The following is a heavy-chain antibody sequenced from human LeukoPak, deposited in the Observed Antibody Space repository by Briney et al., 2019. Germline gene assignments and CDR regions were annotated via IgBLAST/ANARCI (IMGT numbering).Heavy chain of an antibody. CDR2: IYTSGST. D-gene: IGHD6-19*01. J-gene: IGHJ3*02. V-gene: IGHV4-4*07. CDR3: ARDRIAVAGTSDAFDI. Sequence: TTSETLSLTCTVSGGSISSYYWSWIRQPAGKGLEWMGRIYTSGSTNYNPSLKSRVTMSVDTSKNQFSLKLSSVTAADTAVYYCARDRIAVAGTSDAFDIWGQGTMVTVSS. CDR1: GGSISSYY.